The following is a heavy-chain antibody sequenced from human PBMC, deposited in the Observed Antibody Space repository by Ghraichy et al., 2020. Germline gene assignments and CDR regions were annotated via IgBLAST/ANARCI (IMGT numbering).Heavy chain of an antibody. CDR2: ISSRSDNM. V-gene: IGHV3-21*01. J-gene: IGHJ4*02. CDR3: ARVGGDFRFDL. Sequence: GGSLRLSCAGSGFSFSDYNMNWVRQAPGKGLEWLSCISSRSDNMHYVGSVNGRFTISRDNAKNSLYLQMSSLRAEDTGIYYCARVGGDFRFDLWGQGTLVTVSS. CDR1: GFSFSDYN. D-gene: IGHD3-16*01.